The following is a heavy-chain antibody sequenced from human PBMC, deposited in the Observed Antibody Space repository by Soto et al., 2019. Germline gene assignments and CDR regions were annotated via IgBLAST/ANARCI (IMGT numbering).Heavy chain of an antibody. CDR2: IYYSGST. J-gene: IGHJ4*01. CDR3: TTRGGGSYSYYFDY. V-gene: IGHV4-59*04. CDR1: GGSISSYY. Sequence: SETLSLTCTVSGGSISSYYWSWIRQHPGKGLEWIGYIYYSGSTYYNPSLESRVTISVDTSKNQFSLKLRSVTAADTAVYYCTTRGGGSYSYYFDYWGQGTLVTVSS. D-gene: IGHD1-26*01.